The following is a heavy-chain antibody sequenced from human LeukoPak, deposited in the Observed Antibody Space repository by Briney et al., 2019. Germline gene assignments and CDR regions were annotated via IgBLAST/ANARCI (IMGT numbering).Heavy chain of an antibody. CDR2: ISWNSGSI. D-gene: IGHD6-19*01. J-gene: IGHJ4*02. CDR1: GFTFDDYA. CDR3: AKGIGAVADVFDY. V-gene: IGHV3-9*01. Sequence: GGSLRLSCAASGFTFDDYAMHWVRQAPGKGLEWVSGISWNSGSIGYADSEKGRFTISRDNAKNSLYLQMNSLRAEDTALYYCAKGIGAVADVFDYWGQGTLVTVSS.